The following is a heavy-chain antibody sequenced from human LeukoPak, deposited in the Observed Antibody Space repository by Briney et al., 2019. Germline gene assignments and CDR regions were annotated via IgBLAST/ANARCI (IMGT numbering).Heavy chain of an antibody. CDR3: RRFGYVTAVDS. CDR2: IEPAGSAT. D-gene: IGHD2-21*02. Sequence: GGSLRLSCAASGFTFSSYAMSWVHQAPGKGLEFVANIEPAGSATYYVDSVKGRFTISRDNAKNLLYLQMNNLRAEDSAVYHCRRFGYVTAVDSWGQGALVTVSS. J-gene: IGHJ4*02. CDR1: GFTFSSYA. V-gene: IGHV3-7*01.